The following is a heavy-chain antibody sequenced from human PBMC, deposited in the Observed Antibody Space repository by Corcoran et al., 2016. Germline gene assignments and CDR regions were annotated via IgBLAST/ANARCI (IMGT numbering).Heavy chain of an antibody. Sequence: QVQLVESGGGVVQPGRSLRLSCAASGFTFSSYGMHWVRQAPGKGLEWVAVISYDGSNKYYADSVKGRFTISRDNSKNTLYLQMNSLRAEDTAVYYCAKDRGRYLDYYGMDVWGQGTTVTVSS. CDR2: ISYDGSNK. CDR3: AKDRGRYLDYYGMDV. J-gene: IGHJ6*02. CDR1: GFTFSSYG. V-gene: IGHV3-30*18. D-gene: IGHD3-10*01.